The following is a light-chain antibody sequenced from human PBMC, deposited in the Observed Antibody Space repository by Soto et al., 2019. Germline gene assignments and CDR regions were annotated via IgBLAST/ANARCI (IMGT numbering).Light chain of an antibody. CDR3: QQSYITPPVT. CDR2: AAS. CDR1: QSISSY. V-gene: IGKV1-39*01. Sequence: DIQMTQSPSSLSASVGDRVTITCRASQSISSYLNWYQQKPGKAPKLLIYAASSLQSRVPSRYNGSGSGTDFTLTIGSLQTEECATYYCQQSYITPPVTCGQGTKVEIK. J-gene: IGKJ1*01.